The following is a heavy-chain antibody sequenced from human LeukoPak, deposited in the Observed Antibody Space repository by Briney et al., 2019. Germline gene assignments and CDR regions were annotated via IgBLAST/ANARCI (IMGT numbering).Heavy chain of an antibody. J-gene: IGHJ6*03. CDR2: ISAYNGNT. Sequence: GASVKVSCKASGYTFTSYGISWVRQAPGQGLEWMGWISAYNGNTNYAQKLQGRVTMTTDTSTSTAYMELRSLRSDDTAVYYCARGRPYSSTRSSYYYYMDVWGKGTTVTVSS. V-gene: IGHV1-18*01. D-gene: IGHD6-13*01. CDR3: ARGRPYSSTRSSYYYYMDV. CDR1: GYTFTSYG.